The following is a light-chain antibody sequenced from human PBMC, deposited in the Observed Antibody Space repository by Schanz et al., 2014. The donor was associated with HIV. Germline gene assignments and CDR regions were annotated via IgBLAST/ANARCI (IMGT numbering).Light chain of an antibody. CDR1: QSVSTF. CDR3: QHRNNWPPMFT. V-gene: IGKV3-11*01. Sequence: EIVLTQSPATLSLSPGERATLSCRASQSVSTFIAWYQQKPGQPPRLLLYDVSNRATGIPARFSGSGSGTDFTLTISSLEPEDFAIYYCQHRNNWPPMFTFGPGTRVDFK. CDR2: DVS. J-gene: IGKJ3*01.